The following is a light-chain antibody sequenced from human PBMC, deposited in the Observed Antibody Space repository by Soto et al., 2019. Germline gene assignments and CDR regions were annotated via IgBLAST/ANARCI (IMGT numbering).Light chain of an antibody. CDR2: DVS. V-gene: IGLV2-14*01. Sequence: QSVLTQPASMSGSPGQSITISCTGTSSDVGAYNYVSWYQQHPGKATKLMIYDVSDRPSGVSNRFSGSKSGNTASLTISGLQADDEADYYCSSYTRSTSLVVFGGGTKLTVL. CDR3: SSYTRSTSLVV. CDR1: SSDVGAYNY. J-gene: IGLJ2*01.